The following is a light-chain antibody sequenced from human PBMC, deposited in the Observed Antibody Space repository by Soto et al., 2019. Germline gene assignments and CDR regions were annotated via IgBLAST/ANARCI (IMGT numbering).Light chain of an antibody. CDR1: QSVGSNY. Sequence: EIVLTQSPGTLSLSPGEGATLSCRASQSVGSNYLAWFQQKPGQSPRLLIFAASKRVAGIPDRISGRGSGSIFSLTISRLEPEDSAVYYCQQYGTSPWTFGQGTKVEIK. CDR3: QQYGTSPWT. CDR2: AAS. V-gene: IGKV3-20*01. J-gene: IGKJ1*01.